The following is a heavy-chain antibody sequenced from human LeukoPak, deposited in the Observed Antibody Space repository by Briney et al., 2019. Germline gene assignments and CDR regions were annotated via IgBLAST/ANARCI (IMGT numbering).Heavy chain of an antibody. J-gene: IGHJ4*02. V-gene: IGHV3-30*18. Sequence: GGSLRLSCAASGFTFSSYGMHWVRQAPGKGLEWVAVISYDGSNKYYADSVKGRFTISRDNSKNTLYLQMNSLRAEDTAVYYCAKDVGTAMVFDYWGQGTLVTVSS. CDR1: GFTFSSYG. CDR3: AKDVGTAMVFDY. D-gene: IGHD5-18*01. CDR2: ISYDGSNK.